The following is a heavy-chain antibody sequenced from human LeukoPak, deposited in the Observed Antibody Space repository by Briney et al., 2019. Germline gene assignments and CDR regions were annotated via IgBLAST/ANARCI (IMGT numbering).Heavy chain of an antibody. J-gene: IGHJ4*02. CDR1: SGSISNYY. V-gene: IGHV4-59*01. CDR3: ARLAFGDYSFDY. Sequence: SETLSLTCTVSSGSISNYYWGWIRQPPGKGLEWIGYIFYRGSTNSNPSLKSRVTISVDTSKNQFSLKLRSVTAADTAVYYCARLAFGDYSFDYWGQGTLVIVSS. CDR2: IFYRGST. D-gene: IGHD3-16*01.